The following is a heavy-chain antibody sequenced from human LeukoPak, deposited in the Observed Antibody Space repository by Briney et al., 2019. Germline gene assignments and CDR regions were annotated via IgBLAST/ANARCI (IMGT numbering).Heavy chain of an antibody. D-gene: IGHD3-9*01. J-gene: IGHJ4*02. Sequence: SVKVSCKASGGTFSSYAISWVRQAPGQGLEWMGRIIPIFGTANYAQKFQGRVTITTGESTSTAYMELSSLRSEDTAVYYCARDHQGVPDYDILTGYYPLDYWGQGTLVTVSS. CDR3: ARDHQGVPDYDILTGYYPLDY. V-gene: IGHV1-69*05. CDR2: IIPIFGTA. CDR1: GGTFSSYA.